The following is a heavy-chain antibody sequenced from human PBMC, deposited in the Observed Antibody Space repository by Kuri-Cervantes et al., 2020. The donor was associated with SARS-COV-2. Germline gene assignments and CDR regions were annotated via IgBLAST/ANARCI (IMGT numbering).Heavy chain of an antibody. CDR3: ARGLDFWSGYYGMDV. Sequence: SVKVSCKASGGTFSSYAISWVRQAPGQGLEWMGGIIPIFGTANYAQKLQGRVTMTTDTSTSTAYMELRSLRSDDTAVYYCARGLDFWSGYYGMDVWGQGTTVTVSS. V-gene: IGHV1-69*05. CDR2: IIPIFGTA. D-gene: IGHD3-3*01. CDR1: GGTFSSYA. J-gene: IGHJ6*02.